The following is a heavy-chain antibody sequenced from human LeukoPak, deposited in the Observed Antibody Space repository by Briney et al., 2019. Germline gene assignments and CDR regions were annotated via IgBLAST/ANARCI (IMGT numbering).Heavy chain of an antibody. CDR2: INPNSGGT. CDR3: ARDCRWAAAVYYFDY. Sequence: GASVKVSCKASGYTFTGYYMHWVRQAPGQGLEWMGWINPNSGGTNYAQKFQGRVTMTRDTSISTAYMELSRLRSDDTAVYYCARDCRWAAAVYYFDYWGQGTLVTVSS. V-gene: IGHV1-2*02. J-gene: IGHJ4*02. CDR1: GYTFTGYY. D-gene: IGHD6-13*01.